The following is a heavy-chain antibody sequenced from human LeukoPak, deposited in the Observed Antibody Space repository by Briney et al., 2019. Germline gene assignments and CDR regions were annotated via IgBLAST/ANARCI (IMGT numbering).Heavy chain of an antibody. D-gene: IGHD5-24*01. Sequence: GGSLRLSCAASGFTFSSYAMSWVRQAPGKGLEGVSAICGSGGSTYYADSVKGRFTISRDNSKNTLYLQMNSLRAEDTAVYYCAKDLRWLPQGIFDYWGQGTLVTVSS. V-gene: IGHV3-23*01. CDR3: AKDLRWLPQGIFDY. J-gene: IGHJ4*02. CDR2: ICGSGGST. CDR1: GFTFSSYA.